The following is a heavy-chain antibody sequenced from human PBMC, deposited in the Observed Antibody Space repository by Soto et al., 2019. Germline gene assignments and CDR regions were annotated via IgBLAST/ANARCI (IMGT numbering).Heavy chain of an antibody. V-gene: IGHV4-34*01. CDR3: ARVWFRYKAFDM. D-gene: IGHD3-16*02. CDR2: INHSGST. Sequence: PSETLSLTCAVYGGSFSGYYWSWIRQPPGKGLEWIGEINHSGSTNYNPSLKSRVTISLDTSKNQFSLKLNSVTAADTAVYYCARVWFRYKAFDMWGQGTMVTVSS. CDR1: GGSFSGYY. J-gene: IGHJ3*02.